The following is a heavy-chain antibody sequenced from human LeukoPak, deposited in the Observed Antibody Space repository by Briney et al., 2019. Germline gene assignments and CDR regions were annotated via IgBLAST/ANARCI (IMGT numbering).Heavy chain of an antibody. D-gene: IGHD5-18*01. Sequence: GGSLRLSCAASGFTFGSYSMNWVRQAPGKGLEWVSSISSSSSYIYYADSVKGRFTISRDNAKNSLYLQMNSLRAEDTAVYYCAKDYSVGYSYVENWGQGTLVTVSS. V-gene: IGHV3-21*01. CDR2: ISSSSSYI. CDR3: AKDYSVGYSYVEN. CDR1: GFTFGSYS. J-gene: IGHJ4*02.